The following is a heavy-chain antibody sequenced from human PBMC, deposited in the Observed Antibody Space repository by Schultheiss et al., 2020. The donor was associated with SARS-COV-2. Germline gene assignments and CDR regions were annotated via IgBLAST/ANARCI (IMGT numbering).Heavy chain of an antibody. V-gene: IGHV3-33*08. CDR3: ARERTYFLMDV. CDR1: GFASSSYG. J-gene: IGHJ6*02. Sequence: GGSLRLSCAASGFASSSYGMNWVRQAPGKGLEWVAVIWHDGSQKYYADSVMGRFTISRDNAKNSLFLQMNSLRADDTAVYYCARERTYFLMDVWGQGTTVTVSS. D-gene: IGHD3-10*01. CDR2: IWHDGSQK.